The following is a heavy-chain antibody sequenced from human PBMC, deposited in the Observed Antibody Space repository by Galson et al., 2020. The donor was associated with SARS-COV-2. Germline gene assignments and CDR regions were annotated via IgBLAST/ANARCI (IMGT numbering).Heavy chain of an antibody. D-gene: IGHD3-3*01. Sequence: SETLSLTCTVSGGSISSSSYYWGWIRQPPGKGLEWIGSIYYSGSTYYNPSLKSRVTISVDTSKNQFSLKLSSVTAADTAVYYCARQYYDFWSGFAYGMDVWGQGTTVTVSS. CDR1: GGSISSSSYY. J-gene: IGHJ6*02. CDR3: ARQYYDFWSGFAYGMDV. V-gene: IGHV4-39*01. CDR2: IYYSGST.